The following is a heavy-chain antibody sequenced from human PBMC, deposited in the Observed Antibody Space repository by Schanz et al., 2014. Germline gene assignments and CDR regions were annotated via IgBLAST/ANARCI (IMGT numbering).Heavy chain of an antibody. D-gene: IGHD3-10*01. CDR3: ASGVHVSSLQKGLQF. Sequence: EVRLVESGGGLVQPGGSLRLSCEASGFDFNSYSMNWVGQVPGKGLEWLSYIATSSSTRHYADSVKGRVTISRDNAKNSVSLQMRRLRVEDTAVYYCASGVHVSSLQKGLQFWGRGTLXIVSS. CDR1: GFDFNSYS. V-gene: IGHV3-48*01. CDR2: IATSSSTR. J-gene: IGHJ1*01.